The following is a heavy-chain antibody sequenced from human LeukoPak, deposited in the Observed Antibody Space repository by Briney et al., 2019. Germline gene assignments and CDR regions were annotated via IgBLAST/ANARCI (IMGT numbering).Heavy chain of an antibody. Sequence: GESLNISCQGSGYSFTSYWIGWVRQMPGKGLEWMGIIYPGDSDTRYSPSFQGQVTISADKSISTAYLQGSSLKASHTAMYYCARRSTYGSGTNYLFDYWGQGTLVTVSS. D-gene: IGHD3-10*01. CDR1: GYSFTSYW. J-gene: IGHJ4*02. CDR2: IYPGDSDT. CDR3: ARRSTYGSGTNYLFDY. V-gene: IGHV5-51*01.